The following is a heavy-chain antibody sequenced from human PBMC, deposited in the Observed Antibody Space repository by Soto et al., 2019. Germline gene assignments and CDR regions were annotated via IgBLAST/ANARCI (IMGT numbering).Heavy chain of an antibody. J-gene: IGHJ5*02. CDR2: IWYDGSNK. V-gene: IGHV3-33*01. CDR3: ARETILTGYYSNWFDP. D-gene: IGHD3-9*01. Sequence: GGSLRLSCAASGFTFSSYGMHWVRQAPGKGLEWVAVIWYDGSNKYYADSVKGRFTISRDNSKNTLYLQMNSLRAEDTAVYYCARETILTGYYSNWFDPWGQGTLVTVSS. CDR1: GFTFSSYG.